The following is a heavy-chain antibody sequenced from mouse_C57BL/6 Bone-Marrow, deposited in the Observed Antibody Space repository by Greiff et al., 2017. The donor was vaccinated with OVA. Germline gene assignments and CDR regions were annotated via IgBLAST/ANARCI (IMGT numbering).Heavy chain of an antibody. CDR3: ARPRGFAY. V-gene: IGHV5-12*01. J-gene: IGHJ3*01. Sequence: EVKLVESGGGLVQPGGSLKLSCAASGFTFSDYYMYWVHQTPEKRLEWVAYISNGGGSTYYPDTVKGRFTISRDNAKNTLYLQMSRLKSEDTAMYYCARPRGFAYWGQGTLVTVSA. CDR1: GFTFSDYY. CDR2: ISNGGGST.